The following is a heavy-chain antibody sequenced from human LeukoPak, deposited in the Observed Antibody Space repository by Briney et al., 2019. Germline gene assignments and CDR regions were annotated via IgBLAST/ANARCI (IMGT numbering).Heavy chain of an antibody. CDR2: ISAYNGNT. D-gene: IGHD3-10*01. J-gene: IGHJ2*01. CDR1: GYTFTSYG. V-gene: IGHV1-18*01. CDR3: ARDYYGSGGGPGPNFDL. Sequence: ASVKVSCKASGYTFTSYGISWVRQAPGQGLEWMGWISAYNGNTNYAQKLQGRVTITADKSTSTAYMELSSLRSEDTAVYYCARDYYGSGGGPGPNFDLWGRGTLVTVSS.